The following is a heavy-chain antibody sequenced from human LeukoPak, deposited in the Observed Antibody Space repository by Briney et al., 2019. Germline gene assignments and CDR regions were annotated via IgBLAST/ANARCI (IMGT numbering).Heavy chain of an antibody. Sequence: PGRTLNCPGAASGITTRNKRRLRAPQAPGNGRKWVVVIWFDGRNKDYAGSVKGRFTVSRDNSRNILFLQMKSLRVEATAVYYCARDRVSKYFDYWGQGNLVSVSS. D-gene: IGHD2-2*01. CDR2: IWFDGRNK. CDR1: GITTRNKR. CDR3: ARDRVSKYFDY. J-gene: IGHJ4*02. V-gene: IGHV3-33*01.